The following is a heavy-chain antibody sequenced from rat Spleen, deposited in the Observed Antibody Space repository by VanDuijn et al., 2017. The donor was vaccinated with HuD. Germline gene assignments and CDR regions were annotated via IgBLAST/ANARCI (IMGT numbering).Heavy chain of an antibody. V-gene: IGHV5-17*01. CDR2: ILYDGTST. J-gene: IGHJ2*01. CDR3: ASWDY. D-gene: IGHD5-1*01. Sequence: EVQLVESGGGLVQPGRSLKLSCAASGFIFSDYAMAWVRQAPKKGLEEVTTILYDGTSTYYRDSVKSRFTISRDNTKCTLSLQLDSLRSEDTATYYCASWDYWGQGVMVTVSS. CDR1: GFIFSDYA.